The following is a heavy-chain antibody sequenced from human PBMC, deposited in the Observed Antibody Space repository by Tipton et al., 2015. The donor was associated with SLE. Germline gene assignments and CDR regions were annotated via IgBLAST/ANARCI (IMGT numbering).Heavy chain of an antibody. J-gene: IGHJ5*02. CDR2: INQSGSEI. CDR1: EFTLSSYW. CDR3: ARHAT. D-gene: IGHD2-2*01. Sequence: SLRLSCAASEFTLSSYWMSWVRQAPGKGLEWVANINQSGSEIYYVDSVRGRFTISRDNAKNSLYLQMNSLRAEDTAVYYCARHATWGQGTLVTVSS. V-gene: IGHV3-7*01.